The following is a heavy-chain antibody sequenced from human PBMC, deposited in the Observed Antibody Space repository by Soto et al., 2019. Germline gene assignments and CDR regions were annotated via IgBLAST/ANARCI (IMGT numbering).Heavy chain of an antibody. Sequence: QITLKESGPTLVKPTQTLTVTCTFSGFSLTTSGVGLGWIRQPPGKALAWIALIYWDDDKRYSPSQKSRLTITQDTSKNQVLLTMTNLPPADPATYFCEHRTTTVTLWFDPWGQGTLVTVSS. D-gene: IGHD4-17*01. CDR1: GFSLTTSGVG. CDR3: EHRTTTVTLWFDP. V-gene: IGHV2-5*02. J-gene: IGHJ5*02. CDR2: IYWDDDK.